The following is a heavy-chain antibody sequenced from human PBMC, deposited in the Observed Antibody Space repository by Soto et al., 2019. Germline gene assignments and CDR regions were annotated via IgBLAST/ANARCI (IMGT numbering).Heavy chain of an antibody. CDR2: ISATGGST. CDR3: AKDRLAGNFDY. V-gene: IGHV3-23*01. J-gene: IGHJ4*02. CDR1: GFTFNNDA. Sequence: GGSLRLSCAASGFTFNNDAMNWVRQAPGKGLEWVATISATGGSTYYADSVKGRFTISRDNSKNTLYLQMNGLRVEDTAVYYCAKDRLAGNFDYWGQGTQVTVSS.